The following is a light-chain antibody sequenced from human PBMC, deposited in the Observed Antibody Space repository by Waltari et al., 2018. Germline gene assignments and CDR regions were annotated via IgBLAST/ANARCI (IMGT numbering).Light chain of an antibody. Sequence: DIQMTQSPSSLSVSVGDRVTITCRASQSISNFLNWCQQKPGKAPKLLIYAASSLQGGVPSRFSGSGSGTDFTLTITSLQPDDFGTYFCQQSYTTPLTFGGGTKVEIK. CDR2: AAS. CDR3: QQSYTTPLT. V-gene: IGKV1-39*01. CDR1: QSISNF. J-gene: IGKJ4*01.